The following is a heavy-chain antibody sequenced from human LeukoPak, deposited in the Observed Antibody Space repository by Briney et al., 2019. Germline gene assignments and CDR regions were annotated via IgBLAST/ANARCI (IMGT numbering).Heavy chain of an antibody. J-gene: IGHJ4*02. CDR2: IYHSGST. CDR1: GYSISSGYY. D-gene: IGHD5-18*01. V-gene: IGHV4-38-2*02. Sequence: SETLSLTCTVSGYSISSGYYWGWIRPLPGKGLEWIGSIYHSGSTYYNPSLKSRVTISVDTSKNQFSLKLSSVTAADTAVYYCARGGAQVDTAMVTFDYWGQGTLVTVSS. CDR3: ARGGAQVDTAMVTFDY.